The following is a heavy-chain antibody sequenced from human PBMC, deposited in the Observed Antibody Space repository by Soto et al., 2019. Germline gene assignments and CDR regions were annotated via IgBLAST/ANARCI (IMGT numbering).Heavy chain of an antibody. D-gene: IGHD5-12*01. V-gene: IGHV3-48*03. J-gene: IGHJ4*02. CDR2: ISSSGSTV. Sequence: QPVGSLRLSCAASRFTFSTYELHWVRQAPGKGLEWVSCISSSGSTVYYADSVKGRFTISRDNSRNSLYLKMNSLRDEDTALYYCVRYCSSTLCNGVATRTFDYWGQGTLVTVSS. CDR3: VRYCSSTLCNGVATRTFDY. CDR1: RFTFSTYE.